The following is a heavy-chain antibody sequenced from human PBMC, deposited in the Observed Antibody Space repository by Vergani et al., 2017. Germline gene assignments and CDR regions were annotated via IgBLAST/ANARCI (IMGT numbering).Heavy chain of an antibody. V-gene: IGHV7-4-1*02. J-gene: IGHJ5*02. CDR2: INTNTGNP. CDR3: ARANSDYLIYFDWFDP. CDR1: GGTFSSYT. Sequence: QVQLVQSGAEVKKPGSSVKVSCKASGGTFSSYTISWVRQAPGQGLEWMGRINTNTGNPTYAQGFTGRFVFSLDTSVSTAYLQISSLKAEDTAVYYCARANSDYLIYFDWFDPWGQGTLVTVSS. D-gene: IGHD4-11*01.